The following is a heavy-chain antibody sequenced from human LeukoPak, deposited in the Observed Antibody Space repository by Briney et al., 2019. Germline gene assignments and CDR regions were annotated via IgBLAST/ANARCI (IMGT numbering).Heavy chain of an antibody. Sequence: GGSLRLSCAVSEFTFTKAWMSWVRQAPGKGLEWVGHIKSKTDGGTTDYAAPVKGRFTISRDDSKNTLYLQMNNLKTEDTAVYYCTTIGIWFGELFGFDYWGQGALVTVSS. CDR1: EFTFTKAW. V-gene: IGHV3-15*01. CDR2: IKSKTDGGTT. D-gene: IGHD3-10*01. CDR3: TTIGIWFGELFGFDY. J-gene: IGHJ4*02.